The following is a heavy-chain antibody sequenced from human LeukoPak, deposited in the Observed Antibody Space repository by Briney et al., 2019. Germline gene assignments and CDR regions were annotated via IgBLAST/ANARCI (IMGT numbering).Heavy chain of an antibody. D-gene: IGHD5-18*01. J-gene: IGHJ5*02. Sequence: SETLSLTCTVSGGSISSYYWSWIRQPPGKGLEWIAYIYYSGTTNYNPSLKSRVTISVDTSKNQFSLKLSSVTAADTAVYYCARMGYSYGYNWFDPWGQGTLVTVSS. CDR3: ARMGYSYGYNWFDP. CDR2: IYYSGTT. V-gene: IGHV4-59*01. CDR1: GGSISSYY.